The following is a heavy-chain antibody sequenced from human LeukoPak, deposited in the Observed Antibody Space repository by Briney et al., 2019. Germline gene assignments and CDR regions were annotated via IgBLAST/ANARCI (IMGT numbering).Heavy chain of an antibody. V-gene: IGHV4-31*03. CDR2: IYYSGST. D-gene: IGHD1-1*01. J-gene: IGHJ6*03. CDR1: GGSISVGGGY. Sequence: PSETLSLTCTVSGGSISVGGGYWSWIRQHPVKGLEWIGYIYYSGSTFYNPSLKSRVTISVDTSKNHFSLRLSSVTAADTAVYYCARETTATTHYYYYYIDVWGKGTRVTVSS. CDR3: ARETTATTHYYYYYIDV.